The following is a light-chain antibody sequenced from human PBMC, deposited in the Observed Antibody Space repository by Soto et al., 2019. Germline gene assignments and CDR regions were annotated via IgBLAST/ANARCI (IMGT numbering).Light chain of an antibody. CDR2: GAS. CDR1: QSVSSN. CDR3: QQYNNWPWT. V-gene: IGKV3-15*01. Sequence: EIVMTQSPDTLSVSPGERATLSCRASQSVSSNLAWYQQKPGQAPRLLIYGASTRATGIPARFSGSGSGTEFTLTITSLQSEDFAVYYCQQYNNWPWTFGQGNKVEIK. J-gene: IGKJ1*01.